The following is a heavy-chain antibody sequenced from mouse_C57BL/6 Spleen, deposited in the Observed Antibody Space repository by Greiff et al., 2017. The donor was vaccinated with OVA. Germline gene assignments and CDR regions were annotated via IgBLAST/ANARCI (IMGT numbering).Heavy chain of an antibody. D-gene: IGHD1-1*01. CDR3: ARFGTTVEGYFDV. J-gene: IGHJ1*03. CDR2: IYPGSGST. Sequence: QVQLKQPGAELVKPGASVKMSCKASGYTFTSYWITWVKQRPGQGLEWIGDIYPGSGSTNYNEKFKSKATLTVDTSSSTAYMQLSSLTSEDSAVYYCARFGTTVEGYFDVWGTGTTVTVSS. CDR1: GYTFTSYW. V-gene: IGHV1-55*01.